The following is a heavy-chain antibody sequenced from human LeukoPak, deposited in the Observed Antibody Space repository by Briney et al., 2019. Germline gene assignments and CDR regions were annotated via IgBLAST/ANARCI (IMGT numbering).Heavy chain of an antibody. D-gene: IGHD6-19*01. Sequence: PGGALRLSCAASGFTFSSFGMSWVRQAPGQGLEWVSSLDGSGGYTYHADSVKGRFTISRDNSKNTLYLQINSLRAEDTATSYCAGRRARGWPFASWGQGTLVTVSS. V-gene: IGHV3-23*01. J-gene: IGHJ4*02. CDR1: GFTFSSFG. CDR2: LDGSGGYT. CDR3: AGRRARGWPFAS.